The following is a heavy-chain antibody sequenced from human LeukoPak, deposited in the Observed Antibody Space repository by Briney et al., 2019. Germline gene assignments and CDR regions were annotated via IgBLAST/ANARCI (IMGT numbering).Heavy chain of an antibody. Sequence: SGGSLRLSCAAPGFTFSSYSMNWVRQAPGNGLEWVSSISSSSSYIYYADSVKGRLTISRANGKNSLYLQMNSLRAEDTAVYYCARGRSSGWYYFDYWGQGTLVTVSS. V-gene: IGHV3-21*01. CDR1: GFTFSSYS. J-gene: IGHJ4*02. D-gene: IGHD6-19*01. CDR3: ARGRSSGWYYFDY. CDR2: ISSSSSYI.